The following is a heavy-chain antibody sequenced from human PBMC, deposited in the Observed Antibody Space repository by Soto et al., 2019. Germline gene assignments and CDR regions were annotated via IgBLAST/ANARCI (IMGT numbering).Heavy chain of an antibody. CDR1: GFSFSEYW. J-gene: IGHJ6*02. V-gene: IGHV3-7*04. CDR2: INQAGPDR. CDR3: ARAGDSARVIDNSGMDV. Sequence: PGGSLRLSCAASGFSFSEYWMTWVRLAPGKGLEWVASINQAGPDRNYQDSVKGRFTISRDNAKSAVVLQMNSLRAEDTAVYYCARAGDSARVIDNSGMDVWGQGSTVTVSS. D-gene: IGHD3-10*01.